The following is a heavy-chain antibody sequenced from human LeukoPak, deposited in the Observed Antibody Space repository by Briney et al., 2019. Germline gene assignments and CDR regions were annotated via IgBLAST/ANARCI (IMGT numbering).Heavy chain of an antibody. D-gene: IGHD1-26*01. CDR3: AIAQSWDELFDS. Sequence: GGSLRLSCAASGIAVTGNYMSWVPEPPGRGLERVSFISINNDTFYADSVTGLFTISRDSSENTVFLQMNSLRDEDSAVYYCAIAQSWDELFDSWGQGTLVTVSS. CDR2: ISINNDT. CDR1: GIAVTGNY. V-gene: IGHV3-53*01. J-gene: IGHJ4*02.